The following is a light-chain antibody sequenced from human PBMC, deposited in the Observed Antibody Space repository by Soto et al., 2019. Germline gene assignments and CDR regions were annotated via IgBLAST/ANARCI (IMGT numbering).Light chain of an antibody. CDR3: QSYDSSLSAYVV. J-gene: IGLJ2*01. CDR1: SSNIGAGYD. Sequence: QSVLTQPPSVSGAPGQRVTFSCTGSSSNIGAGYDVHWYQQLPGTAPKLLIYGNSNRPSGVPDRFSGSKSGTSASLAITGLQAEDEADYYCQSYDSSLSAYVVFGGGTKLTVL. CDR2: GNS. V-gene: IGLV1-40*01.